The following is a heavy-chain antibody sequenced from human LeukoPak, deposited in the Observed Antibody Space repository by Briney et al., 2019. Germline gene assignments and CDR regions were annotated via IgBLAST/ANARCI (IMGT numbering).Heavy chain of an antibody. D-gene: IGHD6-19*01. Sequence: ASVKVFCKASGYTFTSYAMNWVRQAPGQGLEWMGWINTNTGNPTYAQGFTGRFVFSLDTSVSTAYLQISSLKAEDTAVYYCARDVDSSGWPYYYYYMDVWGKGTTVTVSS. CDR1: GYTFTSYA. CDR2: INTNTGNP. V-gene: IGHV7-4-1*02. J-gene: IGHJ6*03. CDR3: ARDVDSSGWPYYYYYMDV.